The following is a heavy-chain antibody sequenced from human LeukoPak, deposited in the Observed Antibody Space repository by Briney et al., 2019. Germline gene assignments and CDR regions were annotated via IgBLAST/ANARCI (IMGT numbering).Heavy chain of an antibody. Sequence: GGSLRLSCAASGFSFSTYSINWVRQAPGKGLEWVSSITKSGNYIYYAYSVKGRFTISRDNAKNSVSLHMNSLRVDDTAVYYCARGPSPDYWGQGSLVTVSS. V-gene: IGHV3-21*01. CDR2: ITKSGNYI. CDR3: ARGPSPDY. CDR1: GFSFSTYS. J-gene: IGHJ4*02.